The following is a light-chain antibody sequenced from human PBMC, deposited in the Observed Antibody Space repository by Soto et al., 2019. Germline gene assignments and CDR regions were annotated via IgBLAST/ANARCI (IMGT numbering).Light chain of an antibody. Sequence: ILLKQSPATLSLSPGARATLSCRASQSVSSYLAWYQQKPGQAPRLLIYAASSRATGIPDRFSGGGSGTDVTLTISRLQPEDFAVYYCQQCGSSPWTFGQGTKVDIK. CDR1: QSVSSY. J-gene: IGKJ1*01. V-gene: IGKV3-20*01. CDR3: QQCGSSPWT. CDR2: AAS.